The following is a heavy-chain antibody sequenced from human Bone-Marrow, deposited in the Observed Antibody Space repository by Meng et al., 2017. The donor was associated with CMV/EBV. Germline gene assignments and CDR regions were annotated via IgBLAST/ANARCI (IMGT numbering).Heavy chain of an antibody. D-gene: IGHD2-2*01. J-gene: IGHJ6*02. Sequence: ASVKVSCKASGYTFTSYYMHWVRQAPGQGLEWMGIINLSGGSTSYAQKFQGRVTMTRDTSTSTVYMELSSLRSEDTAVYYCARDFVGGGFVYVVVPAAVKYGMDVWGQGTTVTVSS. CDR2: INLSGGST. CDR3: ARDFVGGGFVYVVVPAAVKYGMDV. V-gene: IGHV1-46*01. CDR1: GYTFTSYY.